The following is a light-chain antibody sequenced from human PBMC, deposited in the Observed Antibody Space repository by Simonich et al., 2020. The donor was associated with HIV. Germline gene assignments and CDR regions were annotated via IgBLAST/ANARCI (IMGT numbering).Light chain of an antibody. V-gene: IGKV3-15*01. CDR2: GAS. J-gene: IGKJ1*01. CDR3: QQCNNWPPT. Sequence: EIVMTQSPATLSVSPGERATFPCRASQSVRSNLVWYQQKPGQALRLLIYGASTRATGIPARFSGIGSGTEFTLTISTMQSEDFAVYYRQQCNNWPPTFRQGTKVEIK. CDR1: QSVRSN.